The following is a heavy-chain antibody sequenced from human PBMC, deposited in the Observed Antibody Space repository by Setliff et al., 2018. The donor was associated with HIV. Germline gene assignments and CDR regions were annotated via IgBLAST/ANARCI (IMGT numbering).Heavy chain of an antibody. V-gene: IGHV3-21*01. D-gene: IGHD3-22*01. Sequence: GGSLRLSCAASGFRINNYDMNWVRQAPGKGLVWVSSIISSSTNIYYADSVKGRFTISRDTAKNSLYLQMNSLRAEDTAVYYCARVRNYYDSGAQAFDIWGQGTMVTVSS. J-gene: IGHJ3*02. CDR3: ARVRNYYDSGAQAFDI. CDR1: GFRINNYD. CDR2: IISSSTNI.